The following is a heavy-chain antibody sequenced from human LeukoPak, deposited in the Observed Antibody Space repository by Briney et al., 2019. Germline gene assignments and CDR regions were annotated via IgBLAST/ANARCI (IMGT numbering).Heavy chain of an antibody. J-gene: IGHJ4*02. Sequence: PGGSLRLSCAASGFTFSGFYMSWVRQAPGKGLEWVANIKQDGSEKYYVDSVKGRFTISRDNAKNSLYLQMNTLRVEDTAVYYCARVILWFGETYSYYFDCWGQGTLVTVSS. CDR2: IKQDGSEK. CDR1: GFTFSGFY. D-gene: IGHD3-10*01. V-gene: IGHV3-7*01. CDR3: ARVILWFGETYSYYFDC.